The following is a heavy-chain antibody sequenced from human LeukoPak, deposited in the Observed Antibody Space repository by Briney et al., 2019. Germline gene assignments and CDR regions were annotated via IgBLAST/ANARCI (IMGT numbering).Heavy chain of an antibody. D-gene: IGHD2-15*01. J-gene: IGHJ5*02. CDR2: IIPIFGTA. V-gene: IGHV1-69*13. CDR3: ARELPEYCSGGSCYWWFDP. CDR1: GYTFTGYY. Sequence: ASVKVSCKASGYTFTGYYMHWVRQAPGRGLEWMGGIIPIFGTANYAQKFQGRVAITADESTSTAYMELSSLRSEDTAVYYCARELPEYCSGGSCYWWFDPWGQGTLVTVSS.